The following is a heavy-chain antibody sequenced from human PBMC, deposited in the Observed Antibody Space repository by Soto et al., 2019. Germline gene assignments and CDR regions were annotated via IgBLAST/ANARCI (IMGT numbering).Heavy chain of an antibody. J-gene: IGHJ5*02. V-gene: IGHV5-10-1*01. CDR3: ARHRQLADWFDP. CDR1: GDSFTTYW. Sequence: PGESLKISCKGSGDSFTTYWISWVRQMPGKGLEWMGRIDPSDSYTNYSPSFQGHVTISADKSISTAYLQWSSLKASDTAMYYCARHRQLADWFDPPAQGTPVTVSS. D-gene: IGHD6-6*01. CDR2: IDPSDSYT.